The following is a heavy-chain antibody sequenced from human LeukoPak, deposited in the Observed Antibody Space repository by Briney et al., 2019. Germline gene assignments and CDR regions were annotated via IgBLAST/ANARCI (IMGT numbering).Heavy chain of an antibody. D-gene: IGHD4-11*01. CDR1: GGSITNYY. CDR3: ARASVTYYYYYYMDV. J-gene: IGHJ6*03. V-gene: IGHV4-59*01. CDR2: IHYSGST. Sequence: SETLSLTCTVSGGSITNYYWTWIRQPPGKGLEWIGYIHYSGSTNYNPSLKSRVTISVDTSKNQFSLKLSSVTAADTAVYYCARASVTYYYYYYMDVWGKGTTVTVSS.